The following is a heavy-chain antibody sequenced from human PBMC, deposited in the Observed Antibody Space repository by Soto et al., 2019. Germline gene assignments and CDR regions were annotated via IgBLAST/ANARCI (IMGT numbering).Heavy chain of an antibody. D-gene: IGHD6-13*01. CDR3: ARQLAAAGASDY. Sequence: XETLSITFSVSGCSMSSSNWLSWVRQPPGKGLEWIGEIYHSGSTNYNPSLKSRVTISVDKSKNQFSLKLSSVTAADTAVYYCARQLAAAGASDYWGQGNLVTVS. J-gene: IGHJ4*02. V-gene: IGHV4-4*02. CDR1: GCSMSSSNW. CDR2: IYHSGST.